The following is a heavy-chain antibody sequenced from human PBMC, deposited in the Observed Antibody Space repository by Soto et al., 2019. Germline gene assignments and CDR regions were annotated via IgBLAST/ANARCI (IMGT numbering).Heavy chain of an antibody. CDR2: IKQDGSEE. J-gene: IGHJ6*02. CDR1: GFTFSSYW. V-gene: IGHV3-7*01. D-gene: IGHD3-16*01. CDR3: ARHNGPLYVGYYYDMDV. Sequence: PGGSLRLSCAVSGFTFSSYWMSWVRPAPGKGLEWVANIKQDGSEEYYVDSVKGRFTISVDTSKNQFSLKLSSVAAADTAVYYCARHNGPLYVGYYYDMDVWGQGTTVTVSS.